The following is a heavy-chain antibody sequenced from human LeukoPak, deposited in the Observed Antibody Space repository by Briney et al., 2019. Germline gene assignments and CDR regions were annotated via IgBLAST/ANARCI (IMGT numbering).Heavy chain of an antibody. J-gene: IGHJ5*02. CDR1: GYTFTSYD. Sequence: ASVKVSCKASGYTFTSYDINWVRQATGQGLEWMGWMNPNSGNTGYAQKFQGRVTITRDTSISTAYMELSSLRSGDTAVYYCARGYYYDSSGYYPSGWFDPWGQGTLVTVSS. CDR2: MNPNSGNT. CDR3: ARGYYYDSSGYYPSGWFDP. D-gene: IGHD3-22*01. V-gene: IGHV1-8*03.